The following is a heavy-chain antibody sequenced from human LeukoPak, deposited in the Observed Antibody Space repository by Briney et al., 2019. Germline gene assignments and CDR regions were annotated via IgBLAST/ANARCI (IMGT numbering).Heavy chain of an antibody. CDR3: ARVRSLRVTVTTPYYYYMDV. V-gene: IGHV4-61*02. Sequence: SETLSLTCAVSGGSISSGSYYWSWIRRPAGKGLEWIGRIYTSGSTNYNPSLKSRVTISVDTSKNQFSLKLSSVTAADTAVYYCARVRSLRVTVTTPYYYYMDVWGKGTTVTISS. D-gene: IGHD4-17*01. CDR2: IYTSGST. CDR1: GGSISSGSYY. J-gene: IGHJ6*03.